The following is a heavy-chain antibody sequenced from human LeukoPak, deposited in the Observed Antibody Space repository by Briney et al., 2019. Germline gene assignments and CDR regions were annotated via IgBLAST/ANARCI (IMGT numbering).Heavy chain of an antibody. CDR3: IYGYSYGMDV. CDR2: TIPILGIA. D-gene: IGHD3-10*01. J-gene: IGHJ6*02. Sequence: ASVKVSCKASGGAFSSYAISWVRQAPGQGLEWMGRTIPILGIANYAQKFQGRVTITADKSTSTAYMELSSLRSEDTAVYYAIYGYSYGMDVWGQGTTVTVSS. CDR1: GGAFSSYA. V-gene: IGHV1-69*04.